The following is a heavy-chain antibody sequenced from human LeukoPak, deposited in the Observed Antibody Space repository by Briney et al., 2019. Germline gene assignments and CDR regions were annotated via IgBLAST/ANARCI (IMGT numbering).Heavy chain of an antibody. CDR3: ARDTYDFWSGSTFDY. V-gene: IGHV3-48*01. J-gene: IGHJ4*02. D-gene: IGHD3-3*01. CDR1: KFTFSSYS. CDR2: ITSSSSTI. Sequence: GGSLRLSCAASKFTFSSYSMNWVRQAPGKGLEWVSYITSSSSTIYYADSVKGRFTISRDNAKNSLYLQVNSLRAEDTAVYYCARDTYDFWSGSTFDYWGQGTLVTVSS.